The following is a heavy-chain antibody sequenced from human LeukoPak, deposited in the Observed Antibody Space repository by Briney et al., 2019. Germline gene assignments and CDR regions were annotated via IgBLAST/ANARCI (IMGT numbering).Heavy chain of an antibody. CDR1: GGSMSDHY. CDR2: IYATGNT. Sequence: SGTLSLTCAVSGGSMSDHYWSWIRQTPGTTLEWIGYIYATGNTNYSPSLKGRVTISLDTSKNHFSLILRSVTAADTALYYCARHFRRDYPDSGSSQYFHYIDVWGKGTTDVVSS. D-gene: IGHD3-10*01. J-gene: IGHJ6*03. CDR3: ARHFRRDYPDSGSSQYFHYIDV. V-gene: IGHV4-4*09.